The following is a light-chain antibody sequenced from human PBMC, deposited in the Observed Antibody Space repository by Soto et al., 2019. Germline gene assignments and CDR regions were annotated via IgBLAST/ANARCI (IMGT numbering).Light chain of an antibody. V-gene: IGKV4-1*01. J-gene: IGKJ2*01. CDR3: QQYYSTPHT. CDR2: WAS. CDR1: QSVLYSSNNKNY. Sequence: DIVMTQSPDSLAVSLGERATINCKSSQSVLYSSNNKNYLAWYQQKPGQPPKLLIYWASTRESGVPDRFSGSGSVTDFTLTISSLQAEDVAVYYCQQYYSTPHTFCQGTKLEIK.